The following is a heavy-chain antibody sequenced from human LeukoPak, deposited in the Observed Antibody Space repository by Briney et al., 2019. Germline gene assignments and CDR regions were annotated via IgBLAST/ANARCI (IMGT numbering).Heavy chain of an antibody. CDR2: IYYSGST. J-gene: IGHJ4*02. Sequence: SETLSLTCTVSGGSISSYYWSWIRQPPGKGLEWIGYIYYSGSTNYNPSLKSRVTISVDTSKNQFSLKLSSVTAAGTAVYYCARSEYYYDSSGFVLAPFDYWGQGTLVTVSS. CDR3: ARSEYYYDSSGFVLAPFDY. D-gene: IGHD3-22*01. CDR1: GGSISSYY. V-gene: IGHV4-59*01.